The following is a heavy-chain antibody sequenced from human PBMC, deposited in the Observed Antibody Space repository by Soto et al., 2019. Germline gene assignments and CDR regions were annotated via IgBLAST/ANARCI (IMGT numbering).Heavy chain of an antibody. J-gene: IGHJ5*02. CDR2: MTPNSGNT. Sequence: QVQLVQSGAEVKKPGASVKVSCNASGYNFIDYDINWIRQSTGQGLEWMGWMTPNSGNTGSAQKFQGRVTLTSDTSIDTAYIEFSSLKTEDTVDYYCWRNSYGRRLFEPWGQGTMVTVSS. CDR3: WRNSYGRRLFEP. D-gene: IGHD1-7*01. CDR1: GYNFIDYD. V-gene: IGHV1-8*01.